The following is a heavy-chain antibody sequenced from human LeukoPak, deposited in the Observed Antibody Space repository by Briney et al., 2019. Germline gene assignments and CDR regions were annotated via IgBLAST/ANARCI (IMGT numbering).Heavy chain of an antibody. CDR3: ARDSRQQLPH. V-gene: IGHV3-23*01. D-gene: IGHD6-13*01. CDR1: GGSFSGYY. CDR2: ISGSGGST. Sequence: PSETLSLTCAVYGGSFSGYYWSWVRQAPGKGLEWVSAISGSGGSTYYADSVKGRFTISRDNSKNTLYLQMNSLRAEDTAVYYCARDSRQQLPHWGQGTLVTVSS. J-gene: IGHJ4*02.